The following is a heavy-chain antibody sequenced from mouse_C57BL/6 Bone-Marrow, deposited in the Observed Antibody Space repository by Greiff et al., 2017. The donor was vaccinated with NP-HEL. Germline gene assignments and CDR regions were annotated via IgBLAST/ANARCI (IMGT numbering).Heavy chain of an antibody. CDR2: INPNNGGT. CDR3: ARCWLLRGYYAMDY. CDR1: GYTFTDYY. D-gene: IGHD2-3*01. J-gene: IGHJ4*01. Sequence: VQLQQSGPELVKPGASVKISCKASGYTFTDYYMNWVKQSHGKSLEWIGDINPNNGGTSYNQKFKGKATLTVDKSSSTAYMELRSLTSKDSAVYYGARCWLLRGYYAMDYWGQGTSVTVSS. V-gene: IGHV1-26*01.